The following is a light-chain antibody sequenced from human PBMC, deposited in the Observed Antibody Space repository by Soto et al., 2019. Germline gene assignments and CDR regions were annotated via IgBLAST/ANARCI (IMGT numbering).Light chain of an antibody. CDR3: VLYMGRGISL. J-gene: IGLJ3*02. V-gene: IGLV8-61*01. CDR1: SGSVSPSYY. CDR2: STN. Sequence: QAVVTQEPSFSVSPGRTVTLTCGLSSGSVSPSYYPSWYQQTPGQAPRTLIYSTNTRSSGVPDRVSGSILGNKAALTIKGAQADDESDYYCVLYMGRGISLFGGGTKVTVL.